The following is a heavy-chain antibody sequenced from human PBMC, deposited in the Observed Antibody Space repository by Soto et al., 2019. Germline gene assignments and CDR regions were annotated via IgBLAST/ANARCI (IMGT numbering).Heavy chain of an antibody. Sequence: ASVKVSCKASGYTFTSYAMHWVRQAPGQRLEWMGWINAGNGNTKYSQKFQGRVTITRDTSASTAYMELSSLRSEDTAVYYCARRATVTTMPFFDYWGQGALVTVSS. V-gene: IGHV1-3*01. CDR2: INAGNGNT. J-gene: IGHJ4*02. D-gene: IGHD4-17*01. CDR3: ARRATVTTMPFFDY. CDR1: GYTFTSYA.